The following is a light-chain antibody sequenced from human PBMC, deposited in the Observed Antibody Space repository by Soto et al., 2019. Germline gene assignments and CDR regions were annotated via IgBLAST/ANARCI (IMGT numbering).Light chain of an antibody. CDR1: QSISSY. Sequence: DIPMTQSPSSLSASVGDRVTITCRASQSISSYLNWYQQKPGKAPKLLIYAASSLQSGVPSRFSGSGSGTDFTLTISSLQPEDFATYYWQQSYSTPPKTFGQGTKVEIK. J-gene: IGKJ1*01. CDR3: QQSYSTPPKT. CDR2: AAS. V-gene: IGKV1-39*01.